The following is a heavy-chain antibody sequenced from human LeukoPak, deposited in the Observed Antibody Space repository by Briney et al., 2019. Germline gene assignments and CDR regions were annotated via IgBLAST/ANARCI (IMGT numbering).Heavy chain of an antibody. J-gene: IGHJ4*02. Sequence: GGSLRLSCAASGFTFSGSAMHWVRQASGKGLEWVGRIRSKTNNYATAYAASVKGRFTISRDDSKNTAYLQMNSLKTEDTAVYYCTRHPDYSGDFDYWGQGPLVTVSS. CDR2: IRSKTNNYAT. CDR3: TRHPDYSGDFDY. V-gene: IGHV3-73*01. CDR1: GFTFSGSA. D-gene: IGHD6-25*01.